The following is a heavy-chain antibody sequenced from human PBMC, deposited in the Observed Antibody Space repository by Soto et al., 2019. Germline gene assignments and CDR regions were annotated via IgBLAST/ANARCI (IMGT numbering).Heavy chain of an antibody. CDR3: AHSLTETFTIIGVLIIPYYFDY. V-gene: IGHV2-5*02. Sequence: QITLKESGPRLVKPTRSLTLTCTFSGFSLSTSGVGVGWIRQPPGKALEWLALIYWDDDKRYSPSLKSRLTITKDTSKNQVVLTMTNMDPVDTATYYCAHSLTETFTIIGVLIIPYYFDYWRQGTLVTVSS. J-gene: IGHJ4*02. D-gene: IGHD3-3*01. CDR2: IYWDDDK. CDR1: GFSLSTSGVG.